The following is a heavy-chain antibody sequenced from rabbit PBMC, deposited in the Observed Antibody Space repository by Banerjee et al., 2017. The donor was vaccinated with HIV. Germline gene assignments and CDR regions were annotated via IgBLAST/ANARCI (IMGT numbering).Heavy chain of an antibody. J-gene: IGHJ4*01. CDR1: GFSFSVGYY. Sequence: QSLEESGGDLVKPGASLTLTCTASGFSFSVGYYMCWVRQAPGKGLEWIACIGAGQGGTGYASWAKGRFSISKTSSTTVTLQMTSLTAADTATYFCARDPLAGVAAYGYGFNLWGPGTLVTVS. CDR3: ARDPLAGVAAYGYGFNL. V-gene: IGHV1S40*01. CDR2: IGAGQGGT. D-gene: IGHD6-1*01.